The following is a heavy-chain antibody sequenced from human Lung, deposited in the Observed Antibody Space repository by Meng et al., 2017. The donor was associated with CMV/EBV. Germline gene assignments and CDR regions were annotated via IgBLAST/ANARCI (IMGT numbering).Heavy chain of an antibody. CDR1: GFTFSSYG. CDR2: IRYDGSNK. J-gene: IGHJ4*03. V-gene: IGHV3-30*02. D-gene: IGHD6-13*01. CDR3: AKDELAGAGTETFLSDAD. Sequence: GESXKISCAASGFTFSSYGMHWVRQAPGKGLEWVAFIRYDGSNKYYADSVKGRFTISRDNSKNTLYLQMNSLRAEDTAVYYCAKDELAGAGTETFLSDADWXHGTLVTVSS.